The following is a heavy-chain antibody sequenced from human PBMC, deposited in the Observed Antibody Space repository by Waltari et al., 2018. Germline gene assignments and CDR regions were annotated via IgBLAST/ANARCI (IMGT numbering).Heavy chain of an antibody. CDR2: INAGNGNT. CDR3: ARGVSLPAVAGLYYLDY. D-gene: IGHD6-19*01. V-gene: IGHV1-3*03. J-gene: IGHJ4*02. CDR1: GYTFTSYA. Sequence: QVQLVQSGAEVKKPGASVKVSCKASGYTFTSYAMHLVRQAPGQRLEWMGWINAGNGNTKYSQEFQGRVTITRDTSASTAYMELSSLRSEDMAVYYCARGVSLPAVAGLYYLDYWGQGTLVTVSS.